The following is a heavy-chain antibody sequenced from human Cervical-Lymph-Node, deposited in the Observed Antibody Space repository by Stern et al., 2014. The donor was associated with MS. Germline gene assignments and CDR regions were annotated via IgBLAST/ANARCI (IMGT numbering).Heavy chain of an antibody. CDR2: ITPIFNSA. Sequence: VPLVESGGEVKKPGSSVKVSCKASGDTFTDYAISWVRQAPGQGPEWMGGITPIFNSADYAQKFQGRLTITADKSRSTAYMELSSLTSDDTAVYYCAREVGSLAMDVWGQGTTVIVSS. CDR1: GDTFTDYA. V-gene: IGHV1-69*06. J-gene: IGHJ6*01. D-gene: IGHD1-1*01. CDR3: AREVGSLAMDV.